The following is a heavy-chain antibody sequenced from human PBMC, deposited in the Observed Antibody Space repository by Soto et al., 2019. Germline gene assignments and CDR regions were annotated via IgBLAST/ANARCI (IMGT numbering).Heavy chain of an antibody. CDR2: LSGSGGRS. Sequence: GGSLRLSCAASGFTFSSYAMSWVRQAPGKGLEWVSALSGSGGRSYYADSVKGRFSISSDISKNTLYLQLNIVRAEDTAVYYCAKCSMGQLAHNWFDPWGQRTLVSVSS. V-gene: IGHV3-23*01. D-gene: IGHD2-2*01. CDR1: GFTFSSYA. J-gene: IGHJ5*02. CDR3: AKCSMGQLAHNWFDP.